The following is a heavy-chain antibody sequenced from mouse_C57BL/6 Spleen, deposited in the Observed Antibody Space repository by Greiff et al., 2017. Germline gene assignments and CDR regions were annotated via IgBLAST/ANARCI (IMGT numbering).Heavy chain of an antibody. J-gene: IGHJ1*03. Sequence: DVMLVESGGGLVQPGGSLSLSCAASGFTFTDYYMSWVRQPPGKALEWLGFIRNKANGYTTEYSASVKGRFTISRDNSQSILYLQMNALRAEDSATYYCARWGGNYEYFDVWGTGTTVTVSS. CDR3: ARWGGNYEYFDV. CDR2: IRNKANGYTT. D-gene: IGHD2-1*01. CDR1: GFTFTDYY. V-gene: IGHV7-3*01.